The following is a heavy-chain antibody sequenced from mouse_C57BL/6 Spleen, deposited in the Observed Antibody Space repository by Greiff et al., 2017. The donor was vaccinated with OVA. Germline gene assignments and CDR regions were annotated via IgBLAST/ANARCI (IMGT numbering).Heavy chain of an antibody. Sequence: EVMLVESGGGLVKPGGSLKLSCAASGFTFSSYVISLVRQTPEKRLSFFATISDGGSYTYYSDNVKGRFTISRDNAKNNLYLQMSHLKSEDTAMYYCARDHYGGEYYFDYWGQGTTLTVSS. CDR3: ARDHYGGEYYFDY. V-gene: IGHV5-4*01. CDR2: ISDGGSYT. J-gene: IGHJ2*01. CDR1: GFTFSSYV. D-gene: IGHD1-2*01.